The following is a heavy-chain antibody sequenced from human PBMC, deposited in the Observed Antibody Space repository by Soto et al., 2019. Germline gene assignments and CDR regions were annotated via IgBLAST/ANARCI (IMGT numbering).Heavy chain of an antibody. CDR3: AGRSAMVHSDGMDV. Sequence: GESLKISCKGSGYSFTTYWIGWVRQKPGKGLEWMGIIYPSDSDTRYSPSFQGQVTISADKSISTAYLQWSSLKASDTAIYYCAGRSAMVHSDGMDVWGQGTTVTVSS. CDR1: GYSFTTYW. CDR2: IYPSDSDT. V-gene: IGHV5-51*01. D-gene: IGHD3-10*01. J-gene: IGHJ6*02.